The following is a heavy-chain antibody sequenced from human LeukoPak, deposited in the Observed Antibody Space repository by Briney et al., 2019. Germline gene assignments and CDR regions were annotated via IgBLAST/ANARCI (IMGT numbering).Heavy chain of an antibody. J-gene: IGHJ4*02. Sequence: ASVTVSRKASGYTFTSYGISWVRQAPGQGLEGMGWISAYNGNTNYAQKPQGRVTMTTDTSTSTAYMELRSLRSDDTAVYYCAREAATVKTAPYYFDYWGQGTLVTVSS. V-gene: IGHV1-18*01. CDR3: AREAATVKTAPYYFDY. D-gene: IGHD4-17*01. CDR2: ISAYNGNT. CDR1: GYTFTSYG.